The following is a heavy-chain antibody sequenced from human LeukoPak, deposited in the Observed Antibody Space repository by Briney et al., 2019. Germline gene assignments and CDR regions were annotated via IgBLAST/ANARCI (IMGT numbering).Heavy chain of an antibody. CDR3: AGGGLVVPAATAYNWFDP. V-gene: IGHV1-69*04. D-gene: IGHD2-2*01. J-gene: IGHJ5*02. Sequence: GASVKVFCKASIGTFSSYAISWVRQAPGQGREWVGRITPILWLANYAEKFQGRVTINADISTRTAYMDVNGRSFEHRAVYYCAGGGLVVPAATAYNWFDPWGQGTLVTVSS. CDR2: ITPILWLA. CDR1: IGTFSSYA.